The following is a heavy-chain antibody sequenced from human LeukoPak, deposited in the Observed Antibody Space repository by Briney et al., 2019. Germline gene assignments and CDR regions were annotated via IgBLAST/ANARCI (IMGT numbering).Heavy chain of an antibody. Sequence: SETLSLTCAVYGGSFSGYYWSWIRQPPGKGLEWTGEINHSGSTNYNPSLKSRVTISVDTSKNQFSLKLSSVTAADTAVYYCARYRSYGSGSYSSLGYWGQGTLVTVSS. CDR2: INHSGST. D-gene: IGHD3-10*01. CDR1: GGSFSGYY. CDR3: ARYRSYGSGSYSSLGY. V-gene: IGHV4-34*01. J-gene: IGHJ4*02.